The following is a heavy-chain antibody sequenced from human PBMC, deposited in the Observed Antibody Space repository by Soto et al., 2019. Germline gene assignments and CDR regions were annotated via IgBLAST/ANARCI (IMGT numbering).Heavy chain of an antibody. V-gene: IGHV1-8*01. CDR3: ARGARGDFWSGSALDV. CDR1: GYTFTSYD. D-gene: IGHD3-3*01. CDR2: VNPNSGNT. Sequence: ASAKGSCRASGYTFTSYDINWVRQATGQGLEWMGWVNPNSGNTGYAQKSQGRVTMTRNTSISTAYMELSSLRSEDTAVYYCARGARGDFWSGSALDVWGQGTTVNVS. J-gene: IGHJ6*02.